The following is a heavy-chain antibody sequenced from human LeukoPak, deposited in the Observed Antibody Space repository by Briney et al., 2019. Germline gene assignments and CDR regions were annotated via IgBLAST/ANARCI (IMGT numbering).Heavy chain of an antibody. Sequence: GESLRLSCEASGFTFDDYGMSWVRQAPGKRLEWVSGINWSGGSTGYADSVKGRFTISRDNAKNSVYLRMNSLRAEDTALYYCARDWKYCSGGSCYLPDFWGQGTLVTVSS. CDR1: GFTFDDYG. D-gene: IGHD2-15*01. J-gene: IGHJ4*02. V-gene: IGHV3-20*04. CDR3: ARDWKYCSGGSCYLPDF. CDR2: INWSGGST.